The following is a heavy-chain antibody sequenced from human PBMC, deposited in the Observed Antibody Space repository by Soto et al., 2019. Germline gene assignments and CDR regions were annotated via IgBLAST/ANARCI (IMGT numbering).Heavy chain of an antibody. CDR3: ARVCSGGSCYSRGSRSDYYYGMDV. CDR2: IIPIFGTA. CDR1: GGTFSSYA. Sequence: QVQLVQSGAEVKKPGSSVKVSCKASGGTFSSYAISWVRQAPGQGLEWMGGIIPIFGTANYAQKFQGRVTMTAEEATSRAYMELSSLRSEDTAVYYCARVCSGGSCYSRGSRSDYYYGMDVWGQGTTVTVSS. D-gene: IGHD2-15*01. J-gene: IGHJ6*02. V-gene: IGHV1-69*01.